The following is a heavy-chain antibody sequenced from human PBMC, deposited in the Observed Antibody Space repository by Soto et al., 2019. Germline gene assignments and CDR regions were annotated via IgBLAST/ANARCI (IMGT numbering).Heavy chain of an antibody. D-gene: IGHD6-13*01. CDR3: RRSSSYSTDV. V-gene: IGHV4-39*01. J-gene: IGHJ6*02. Sequence: QLQLQESGPGLVKPSETLSLTCTVSGGSISSSSYWGWIRQPPGKGLERIGSIYSIGSTYYNPSLKSRVTISVDTSKNQFSLKLSSVTAADTAVYYCRRSSSYSTDVWGQGTTVTVAS. CDR2: IYSIGST. CDR1: GGSISSSSY.